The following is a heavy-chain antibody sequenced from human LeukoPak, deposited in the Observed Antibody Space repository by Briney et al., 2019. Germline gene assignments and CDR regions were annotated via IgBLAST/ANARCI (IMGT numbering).Heavy chain of an antibody. CDR3: ARSPLGGYYDSSGYPLDY. CDR1: GFTFSTYS. V-gene: IGHV3-21*01. D-gene: IGHD3-22*01. J-gene: IGHJ4*02. CDR2: ISSSSVHI. Sequence: GGSLRLSCAASGFTFSTYSMNWVRQAPGKGLEWVSSISSSSVHIYYGDSVKGRFTISRDNSKNTLYLQMNSLRAEDTAVYYCARSPLGGYYDSSGYPLDYWGQGTLVTVSS.